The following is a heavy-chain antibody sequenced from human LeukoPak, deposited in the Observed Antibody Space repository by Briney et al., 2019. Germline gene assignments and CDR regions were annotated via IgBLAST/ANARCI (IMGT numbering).Heavy chain of an antibody. Sequence: SVKASCKASGGTFSSYAISWVRQAPGQGLEWMGRIIPIFGTANYAQKFQGRVTITTDESTSTAYMELSSLRSEDTAVYYCARREIRDGYNYYFDYWGQGTLVTVSS. CDR3: ARREIRDGYNYYFDY. D-gene: IGHD5-24*01. CDR1: GGTFSSYA. J-gene: IGHJ4*02. V-gene: IGHV1-69*05. CDR2: IIPIFGTA.